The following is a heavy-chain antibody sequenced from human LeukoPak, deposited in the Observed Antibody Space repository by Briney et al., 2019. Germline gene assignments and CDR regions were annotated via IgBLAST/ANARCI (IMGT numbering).Heavy chain of an antibody. J-gene: IGHJ4*02. D-gene: IGHD6-19*01. V-gene: IGHV3-23*01. Sequence: GGALRLSCAASGFTFGSYAMTWVRQAPGKGLEWVSTINGGSTYYADSVKGRFTISRDNSENRLYLQTNSLRVEDTAVYYCAKEGGSGSKYFDCWGQGTLVTVSS. CDR2: INGGST. CDR1: GFTFGSYA. CDR3: AKEGGSGSKYFDC.